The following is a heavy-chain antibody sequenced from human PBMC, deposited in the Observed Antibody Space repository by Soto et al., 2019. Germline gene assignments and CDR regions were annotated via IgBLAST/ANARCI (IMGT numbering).Heavy chain of an antibody. D-gene: IGHD2-15*01. CDR2: ISSSGSTI. Sequence: PGGSLRLSCAASGFTFSDYYMSWIRQAPGKGLEWVSYISSSGSTIYYADSVKGRFTISRDNAKNSLYLQMNSLRAEDTAVYYCARRPLYCSGGSCFSFDYWSQGTLVTVSS. J-gene: IGHJ4*02. CDR3: ARRPLYCSGGSCFSFDY. CDR1: GFTFSDYY. V-gene: IGHV3-11*01.